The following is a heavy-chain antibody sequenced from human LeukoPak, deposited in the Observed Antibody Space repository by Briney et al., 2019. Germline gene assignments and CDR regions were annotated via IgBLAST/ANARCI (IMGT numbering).Heavy chain of an antibody. V-gene: IGHV4-59*01. Sequence: SETLSLTCTVSGVSISSYYWSWIRQPPGKGLEWIGYIYYSGSTSYNPSLKSRVTISVDTSKNQFSLKLSSVTAADTAVYYCTSGTLSYYYMDVWGKGTTVTISS. CDR3: TSGTLSYYYMDV. CDR2: IYYSGST. J-gene: IGHJ6*03. CDR1: GVSISSYY. D-gene: IGHD1-14*01.